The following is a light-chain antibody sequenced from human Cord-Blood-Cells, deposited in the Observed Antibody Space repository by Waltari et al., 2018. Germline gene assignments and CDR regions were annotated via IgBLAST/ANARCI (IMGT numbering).Light chain of an antibody. V-gene: IGKV4-1*01. CDR1: QSVLYSSNNKNY. CDR2: WAC. CDR3: QQYYRTLT. J-gene: IGKJ4*01. Sequence: DIVMTQSPDSLAVSLGERATINCKSSQSVLYSSNNKNYLAWYQQKPGQPPKLLIYWACTRGSGVPYRFSGSGSGTDFTLTISIRQAEDVAVYYCQQYYRTLTFGGGTKVEIK.